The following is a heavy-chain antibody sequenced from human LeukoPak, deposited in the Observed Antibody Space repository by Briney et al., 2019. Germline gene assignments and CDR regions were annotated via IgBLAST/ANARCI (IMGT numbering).Heavy chain of an antibody. V-gene: IGHV3-30-3*01. Sequence: GGSLRLSCAASGFTFSSYAMHWVRQAPGKGLEWVAVISYDGSNKYYADSVKGRFTISRDNSKNTLYLQMNSLRAEDTAVYYCARDRAVPAAKTYYFDYGGRGPLVPVPS. CDR2: ISYDGSNK. D-gene: IGHD2-2*01. CDR3: ARDRAVPAAKTYYFDY. CDR1: GFTFSSYA. J-gene: IGHJ4*02.